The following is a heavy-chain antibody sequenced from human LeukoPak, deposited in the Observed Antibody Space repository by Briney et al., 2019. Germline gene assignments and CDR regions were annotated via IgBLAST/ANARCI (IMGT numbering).Heavy chain of an antibody. D-gene: IGHD2-21*01. Sequence: GGSLRLSCATSGFNFSDSRMTWVRQAPGEGLQWVANINRDGTEKHFLDSVEGRFTISRDNAKKSLYLLMNSLRPQDTAVYFCVRGDWYFESWGQGTLVTVSS. CDR1: GFNFSDSR. V-gene: IGHV3-7*04. CDR3: VRGDWYFES. J-gene: IGHJ4*02. CDR2: INRDGTEK.